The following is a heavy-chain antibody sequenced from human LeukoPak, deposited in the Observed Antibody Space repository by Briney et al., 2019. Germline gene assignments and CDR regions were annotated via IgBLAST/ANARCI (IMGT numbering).Heavy chain of an antibody. J-gene: IGHJ6*03. Sequence: GESLKISCKASGYNFTRYWIDWVRQMPGKGLQWMGIIYPGDSDTRYSPSFQGQVTISADKSISTAYLQWGSLKASDTAMYYWARQTASSWDLNRAYMDVWGKGTTVTVSS. CDR2: IYPGDSDT. V-gene: IGHV5-51*01. CDR3: ARQTASSWDLNRAYMDV. D-gene: IGHD6-13*01. CDR1: GYNFTRYW.